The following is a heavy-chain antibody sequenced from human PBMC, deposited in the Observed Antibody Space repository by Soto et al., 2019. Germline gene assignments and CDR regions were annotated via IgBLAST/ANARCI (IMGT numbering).Heavy chain of an antibody. J-gene: IGHJ3*02. CDR2: ISYDGTDK. CDR1: GFTFSNFA. V-gene: IGHV3-30*18. CDR3: TKESDAFDM. Sequence: QVQLVESGGGVVQPGGSLRLSCAASGFTFSNFAMHWVRQSPGKGLEWLAFISYDGTDKFYADSVKGRFTISRDNSKNTLYLQMNGLRPEDTAVHYCTKESDAFDMWGQGTMVTVSS.